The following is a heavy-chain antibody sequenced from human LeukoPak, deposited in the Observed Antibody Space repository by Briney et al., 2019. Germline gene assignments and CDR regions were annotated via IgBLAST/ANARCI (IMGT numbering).Heavy chain of an antibody. CDR2: ISWNSGSI. V-gene: IGHV3-9*01. J-gene: IGHJ6*02. D-gene: IGHD1-14*01. Sequence: GGSLRLSCAASGFTFSNAWMSWVRQAPGKGLEWVSGISWNSGSIGYADSVKGRFTISRDNAKNSLYLQMNSLRAEDTTLYYCAKDMQPWSPYYYDMDVWGQGTTVTVSS. CDR3: AKDMQPWSPYYYDMDV. CDR1: GFTFSNAW.